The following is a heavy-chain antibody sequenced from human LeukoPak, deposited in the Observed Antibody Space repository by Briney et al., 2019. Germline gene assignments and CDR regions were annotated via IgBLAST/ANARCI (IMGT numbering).Heavy chain of an antibody. Sequence: SVKVSCKASGGTFSSYAISWVRQAPGQGLEWMGGIIPIFGTANYAQKFQGRVTITADESTSTAYMELRSLRSEDTAVYYCARGRLNYYGSGRDYYYYGMDVWGQGTTVTVSS. J-gene: IGHJ6*02. CDR2: IIPIFGTA. V-gene: IGHV1-69*13. D-gene: IGHD3-10*01. CDR3: ARGRLNYYGSGRDYYYYGMDV. CDR1: GGTFSSYA.